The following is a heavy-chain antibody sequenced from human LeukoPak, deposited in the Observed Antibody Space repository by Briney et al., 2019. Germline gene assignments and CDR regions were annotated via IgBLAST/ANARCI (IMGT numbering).Heavy chain of an antibody. J-gene: IGHJ4*02. V-gene: IGHV4-39*01. CDR1: GDSIISSSYY. CDR2: IYYSGST. Sequence: ASETLPLTCSVSGDSIISSSYYWGWIRQPPGKGLEWIGSIYYSGSTYYNSSLKSRVTISVDTSKNQFSLKLSSVTAADTAVYYCARRINDFWSGQYGYYFDYWGQGTLVTVSS. D-gene: IGHD3-3*01. CDR3: ARRINDFWSGQYGYYFDY.